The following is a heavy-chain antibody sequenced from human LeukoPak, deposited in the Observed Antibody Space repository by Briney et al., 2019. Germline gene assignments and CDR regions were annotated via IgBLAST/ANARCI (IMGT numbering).Heavy chain of an antibody. D-gene: IGHD3-22*01. J-gene: IGHJ4*02. Sequence: ASVTVSCKASGGTFSSYAISWVRQAPGQGLEWMGGIIPIFGTANYAQKFQGRVTITADVSTSTAYMELSSLRSEDTAVYYCARVIGYDSSGYLDYWGQGTLVTVSS. V-gene: IGHV1-69*13. CDR1: GGTFSSYA. CDR3: ARVIGYDSSGYLDY. CDR2: IIPIFGTA.